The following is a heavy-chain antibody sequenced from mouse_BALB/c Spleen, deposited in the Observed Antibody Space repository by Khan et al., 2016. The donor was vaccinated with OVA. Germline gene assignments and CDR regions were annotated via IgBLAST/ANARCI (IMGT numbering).Heavy chain of an antibody. CDR1: VFNIKDTY. V-gene: IGHV14-3*02. D-gene: IGHD1-1*01. Sequence: VQLQQSGAELVKPGASVKLSCTASVFNIKDTYMHWVKQRPEQGLEWIGRIDPANGNTKYDPKFQGKATITADTSSNTAYLQLSSLTSEDTAVYYCARRRYYGSSYNFDYWGQGTTLTVSS. CDR2: IDPANGNT. J-gene: IGHJ2*01. CDR3: ARRRYYGSSYNFDY.